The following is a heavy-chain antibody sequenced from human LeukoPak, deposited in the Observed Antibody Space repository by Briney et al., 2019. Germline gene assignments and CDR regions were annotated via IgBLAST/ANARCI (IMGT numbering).Heavy chain of an antibody. J-gene: IGHJ4*02. CDR1: GFTFSSYS. CDR3: ARDSGHSGYDLDY. V-gene: IGHV3-21*01. D-gene: IGHD5-12*01. CDR2: ISSSSSYI. Sequence: PGGSLRLSCAASGFTFSSYSMNWVRQAPGKGLEWVSYISSSSSYIYYADSVKGRFTISRDNAKNSLYLQMNSLRAEDTAVYYCARDSGHSGYDLDYWGQGTLVTVSS.